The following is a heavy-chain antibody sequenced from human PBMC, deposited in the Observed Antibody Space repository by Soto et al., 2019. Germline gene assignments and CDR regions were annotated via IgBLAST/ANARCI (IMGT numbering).Heavy chain of an antibody. J-gene: IGHJ4*02. CDR2: NHYSCST. CDR3: ASPDNSSSTIYYVDY. CDR1: GGSISSSSHY. D-gene: IGHD6-6*01. V-gene: IGHV4-39*01. Sequence: SADTLSLTCTVSGGSISSSSHYWGRIRQPPGKGLEWIGRNHYSCSTYYNPHHKSRVTQPVDTSKNQFSLKLSPGTASVTAGYCYASPDNSSSTIYYVDYWGQGSLVTVSS.